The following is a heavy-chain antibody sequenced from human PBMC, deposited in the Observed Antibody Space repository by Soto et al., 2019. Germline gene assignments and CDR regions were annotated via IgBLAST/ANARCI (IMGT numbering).Heavy chain of an antibody. CDR3: ARASDSSSPSYFDY. Sequence: GGSLRLSCAASGFTFSSYSMNWVRQAPGKGLEWVSSISSSSSYIYYADSVKGRFTISRDNAKNSLYLQMNSLRAEDTAVYYCARASDSSSPSYFDYWGQGTLVTVSS. CDR1: GFTFSSYS. CDR2: ISSSSSYI. D-gene: IGHD6-13*01. J-gene: IGHJ4*02. V-gene: IGHV3-21*01.